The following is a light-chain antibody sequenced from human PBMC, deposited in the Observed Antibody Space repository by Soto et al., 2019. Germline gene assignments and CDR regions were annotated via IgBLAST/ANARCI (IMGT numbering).Light chain of an antibody. Sequence: DIVMTQSPDSLAVSLCERATINCKSSQSVLYSSNNKNYLAWYQQKPGQPPKLLIYWASTRESGVPARFSGSGSGTDFTLTISSLQAEDVAVYYCQQYYSTPLTFGQGTKVDI. CDR3: QQYYSTPLT. V-gene: IGKV4-1*01. J-gene: IGKJ1*01. CDR2: WAS. CDR1: QSVLYSSNNKNY.